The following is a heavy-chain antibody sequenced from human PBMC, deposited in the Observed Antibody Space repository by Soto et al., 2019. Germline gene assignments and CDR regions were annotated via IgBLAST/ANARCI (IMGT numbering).Heavy chain of an antibody. J-gene: IGHJ5*02. V-gene: IGHV3-23*01. CDR3: ATSFWGDP. D-gene: IGHD3-16*02. Sequence: EVQLLESGGGLVQPGGSLRLSCAASGFTFSTYAMSWVRQAPGKGLEWVSGISGDGGISGSGGTTYYADSVKGRFTISRDNSKNTLYLQMTSLRAEDTAVYYCATSFWGDPWGQGTLVTLSS. CDR1: GFTFSTYA. CDR2: ISGSGGTT.